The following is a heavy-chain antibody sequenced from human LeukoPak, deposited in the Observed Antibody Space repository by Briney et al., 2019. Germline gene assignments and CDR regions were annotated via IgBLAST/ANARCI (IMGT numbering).Heavy chain of an antibody. CDR2: ISGSGGST. Sequence: SGGSLRLSCAASGFTFSNYAMNWVRQAPGRGLEWVSAISGSGGSTYYADSVKGRFTISRDNSKNTLYLQMNSLRAEDTAVYYCAKRTVYGGNAFDYWGQGTLVTVSS. V-gene: IGHV3-23*01. CDR1: GFTFSNYA. J-gene: IGHJ4*02. D-gene: IGHD4-23*01. CDR3: AKRTVYGGNAFDY.